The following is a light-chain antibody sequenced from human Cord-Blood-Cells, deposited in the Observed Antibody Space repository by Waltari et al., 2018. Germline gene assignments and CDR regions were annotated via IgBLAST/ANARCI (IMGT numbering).Light chain of an antibody. Sequence: QSVLTQLPSASGTPGQRVTIPCSGSSSNIGSNYVYWYQQLPGTAPKPLIYRNNQRPSGVPDRFSGSKSGTSASLAISGLRSEDEADYYCAAWDDSLSGPVFGGGTKLTVL. CDR2: RNN. CDR1: SSNIGSNY. V-gene: IGLV1-47*01. CDR3: AAWDDSLSGPV. J-gene: IGLJ2*01.